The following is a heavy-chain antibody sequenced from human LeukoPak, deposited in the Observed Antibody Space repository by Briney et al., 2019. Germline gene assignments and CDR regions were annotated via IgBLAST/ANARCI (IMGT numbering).Heavy chain of an antibody. CDR3: ARLLGSGTTYDY. D-gene: IGHD1-7*01. CDR1: GFTFSSYG. V-gene: IGHV3-30*03. J-gene: IGHJ4*02. Sequence: GGSLRLSCAASGFTFSSYGMHWVRQAPGKGLEWVAVISYDGSNKYYADSVKGRFTISRDNAENSLYLQMNSLRVEDTAMYYCARLLGSGTTYDYWGQGSLVTVSP. CDR2: ISYDGSNK.